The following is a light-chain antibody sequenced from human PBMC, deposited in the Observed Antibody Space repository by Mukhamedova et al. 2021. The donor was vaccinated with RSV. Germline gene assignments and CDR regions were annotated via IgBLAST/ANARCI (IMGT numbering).Light chain of an antibody. J-gene: IGKJ1*01. CDR1: QSISSW. V-gene: IGKV1-5*03. Sequence: SQSISSWLAWYQQKPGKAPKLLIYKASSLESGVPSRFSGSGSGTEFTLTISSLQPDDFATYFCQQYNSYWTFGQGTKVEIK. CDR3: QQYNSYWT. CDR2: KAS.